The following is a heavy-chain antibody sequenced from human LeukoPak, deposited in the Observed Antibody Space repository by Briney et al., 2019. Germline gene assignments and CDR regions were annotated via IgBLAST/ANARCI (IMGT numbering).Heavy chain of an antibody. V-gene: IGHV1-2*02. J-gene: IGHJ3*02. CDR2: IHPNSGGT. Sequence: ASVKVSCKASGYTFIDYYMHWVRQAPGQAPGQGLEWMGWIHPNSGGTNYAQKFQGRVTMTRDTSISTAYMELSRLRSDDTAVYYCARQNNWNAFDIWGQGTMVTVSS. CDR3: ARQNNWNAFDI. D-gene: IGHD1-1*01. CDR1: GYTFIDYY.